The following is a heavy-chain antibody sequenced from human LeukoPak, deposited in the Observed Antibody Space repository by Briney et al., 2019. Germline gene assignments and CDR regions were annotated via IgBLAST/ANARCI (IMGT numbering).Heavy chain of an antibody. CDR1: GFTFSRYA. V-gene: IGHV3-64D*06. CDR2: ISSNGGST. J-gene: IGHJ4*02. Sequence: GGSLRLSCSASGFTFSRYAMHWVRQAPRKGLEYVSAISSNGGSTHYADSVKGRFTISRDNSKNTLYLQMSSLRAEDTAVYYCVKDGSGSYYTYYFDYWGQGTLVTVSS. D-gene: IGHD3-10*01. CDR3: VKDGSGSYYTYYFDY.